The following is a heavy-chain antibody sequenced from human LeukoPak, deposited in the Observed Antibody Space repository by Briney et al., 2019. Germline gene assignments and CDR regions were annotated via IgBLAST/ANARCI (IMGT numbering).Heavy chain of an antibody. CDR3: ARLPQMADDY. V-gene: IGHV1-2*02. J-gene: IGHJ4*02. Sequence: ASVKVSCKASGYTFTVYYLHWVRQAPGQGLEWMGWVNPNDGATNYAQKFQGRVTMTTSFSTAYMELNNLQSDDTAVYYCARLPQMADDYWGQGTLVTVSS. CDR1: GYTFTVYY. CDR2: VNPNDGAT. D-gene: IGHD5-24*01.